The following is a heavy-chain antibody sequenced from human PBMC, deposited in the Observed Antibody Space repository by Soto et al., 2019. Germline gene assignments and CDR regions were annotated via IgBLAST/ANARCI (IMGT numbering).Heavy chain of an antibody. D-gene: IGHD2-8*01. CDR2: IHYSGTT. V-gene: IGHV4-59*01. J-gene: IGHJ4*02. CDR3: ARYNSYAIDY. CDR1: GTSISSYY. Sequence: SETLSLTCTVSGTSISSYYWSWIRQPPGKGLEWIANIHYSGTTNYDPSLASRVTLSVDTSKNQFSLKMTSVTAADRAMYFCARYNSYAIDYWGRGTLVTVSS.